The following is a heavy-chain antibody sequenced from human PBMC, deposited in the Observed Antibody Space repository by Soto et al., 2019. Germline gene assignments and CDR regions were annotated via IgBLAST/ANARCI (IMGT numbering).Heavy chain of an antibody. V-gene: IGHV3-23*01. D-gene: IGHD3-22*01. CDR1: GFTFRNYA. CDR2: ISNTGDGT. CDR3: AKGRMIVDPFGFDM. J-gene: IGHJ3*02. Sequence: GGSLRLSCAASGFTFRNYAMSWVGQAPGKGLEWVSGISNTGDGTYYADSVKGRFTISRDNSKNTLSLQMNSLRAEDTALYYCAKGRMIVDPFGFDMWGQGTLVTVSS.